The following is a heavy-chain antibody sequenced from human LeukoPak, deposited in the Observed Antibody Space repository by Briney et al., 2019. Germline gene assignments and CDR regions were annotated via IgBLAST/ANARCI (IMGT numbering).Heavy chain of an antibody. CDR1: GGSISSGSYY. CDR2: IYTSGST. V-gene: IGHV4-61*02. J-gene: IGHJ4*02. CDR3: ARSWWEWLPRHFDY. Sequence: SETLSLTCTVSGGSISSGSYYWSWIRQPAGKGLEWIGRIYTSGSTNYNPSLKSRVTISVGTSKNQFSLKLSSVTAADTAVYYCARSWWEWLPRHFDYWGQGALVTVSS. D-gene: IGHD6-19*01.